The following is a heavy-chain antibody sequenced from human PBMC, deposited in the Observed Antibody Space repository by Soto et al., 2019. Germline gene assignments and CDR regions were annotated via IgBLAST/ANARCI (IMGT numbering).Heavy chain of an antibody. J-gene: IGHJ3*02. CDR3: AKSLYCSGGSCYGGAFDI. CDR2: ISGSGGST. D-gene: IGHD2-15*01. Sequence: EVQLLESGGGLVQPGGSLRLSCAASGFTFSSYAMSWVRQAPGKGLEWVSAISGSGGSTYYADSVKGRFTISRDNSKNTRYLQMNSLRAEETAVYYCAKSLYCSGGSCYGGAFDIWGQGTMVTVSS. CDR1: GFTFSSYA. V-gene: IGHV3-23*01.